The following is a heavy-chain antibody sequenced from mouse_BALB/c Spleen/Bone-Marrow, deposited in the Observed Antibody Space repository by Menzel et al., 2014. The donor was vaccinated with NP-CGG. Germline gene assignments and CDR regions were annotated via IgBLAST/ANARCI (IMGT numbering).Heavy chain of an antibody. J-gene: IGHJ3*01. CDR2: IDPETGST. CDR3: TRWDGNYGWFAY. Sequence: QVQLKESGAELVRPGASVTLSCKASGYTFTDYEMHWVKQTPVHGLEWIGAIDPETGSTAYNQKFKGKATLTADKSSSTAYMELRRLTSEDSAVYYCTRWDGNYGWFAYWGQGTLVTVSA. CDR1: GYTFTDYE. V-gene: IGHV1-15*01. D-gene: IGHD2-1*01.